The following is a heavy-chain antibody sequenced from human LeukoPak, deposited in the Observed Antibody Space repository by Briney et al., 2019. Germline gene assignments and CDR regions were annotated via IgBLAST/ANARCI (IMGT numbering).Heavy chain of an antibody. J-gene: IGHJ4*02. CDR2: IGIDSGNT. CDR1: GFRFSDYS. D-gene: IGHD5-24*01. V-gene: IGHV3-48*01. CDR3: ARDYKYAFDN. Sequence: GGSLRLSCVASGFRFSDYSMNWVRQAPGKGLEWISYIGIDSGNTHYADSVKGRFTISGDKAKNSLYLQMHSLRVEDTAVYYCARDYKYAFDNWGQGTLVTVSS.